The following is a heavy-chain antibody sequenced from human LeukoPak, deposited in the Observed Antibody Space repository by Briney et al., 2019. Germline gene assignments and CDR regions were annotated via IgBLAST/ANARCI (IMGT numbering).Heavy chain of an antibody. CDR2: ISGDGGST. Sequence: GGSLRLSCAASGFTFDDYAMHWVRQAPGKGLEWVSLISGDGGSTYYADSVKGRFTISRDNSKNSLYLQMNSLRTEDTALYYCAKDTLRGYSYGFHNCMDVWGKGTTVTVSS. D-gene: IGHD5-18*01. CDR1: GFTFDDYA. V-gene: IGHV3-43*02. CDR3: AKDTLRGYSYGFHNCMDV. J-gene: IGHJ6*03.